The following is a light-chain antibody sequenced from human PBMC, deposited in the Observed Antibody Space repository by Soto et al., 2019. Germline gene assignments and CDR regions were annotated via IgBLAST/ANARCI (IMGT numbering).Light chain of an antibody. J-gene: IGKJ3*01. V-gene: IGKV3-20*01. CDR3: QKYGGSPLVT. Sequence: EVVLTQSPGTLSLSPGERATLSCRASQSIDSSSLAWYQQTPGQTPRLLLYGASTRATGVSDRFSGSGSGTDFTLSISRLEPEDFGVYYCQKYGGSPLVTFGPGTKVEVK. CDR2: GAS. CDR1: QSIDSSS.